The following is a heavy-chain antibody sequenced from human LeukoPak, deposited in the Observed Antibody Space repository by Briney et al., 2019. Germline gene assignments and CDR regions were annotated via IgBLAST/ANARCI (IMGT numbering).Heavy chain of an antibody. Sequence: GGSLRLSCAASGFTFSNYAMSWVRQAPGKGLEWVSVIYSGGSTYYADSVKGRFTISRDNSKNTLYLQMNSLRAEDTAVYYCARGENYYYGMDVWGQGTTVTVSS. V-gene: IGHV3-53*01. D-gene: IGHD1-26*01. CDR3: ARGENYYYGMDV. J-gene: IGHJ6*02. CDR2: IYSGGST. CDR1: GFTFSNYA.